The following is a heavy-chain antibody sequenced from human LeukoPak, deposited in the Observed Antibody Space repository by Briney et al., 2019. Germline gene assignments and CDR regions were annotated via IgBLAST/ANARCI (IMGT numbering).Heavy chain of an antibody. J-gene: IGHJ4*02. V-gene: IGHV2-70*11. CDR3: AGSRDGHDCRVIDY. Sequence: SGPALVKPTPTLTLTFTFSGFSFSTSGMCVSWIRQPPGKALEWLARIDWDDDKYYSTSLKTRLTISKDTSKNQVVLTMTNMDPVDTATYYCAGSRDGHDCRVIDYWGQGTLVTVSS. D-gene: IGHD5-24*01. CDR2: IDWDDDK. CDR1: GFSFSTSGMC.